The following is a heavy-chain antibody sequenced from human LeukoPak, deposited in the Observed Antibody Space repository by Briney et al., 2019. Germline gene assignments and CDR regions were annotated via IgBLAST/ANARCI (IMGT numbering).Heavy chain of an antibody. CDR3: ARARLLRYFDWTTRPRPQLAPFDY. CDR2: INHSGST. D-gene: IGHD3-9*01. J-gene: IGHJ4*02. Sequence: NSSETLSLTCTVSGGSISGSSYYWSWIRQPPGKGLEWIGEINHSGSTNYNPSLKSRVTISVDTSKNQFSLKLSSVTAADTAVYYCARARLLRYFDWTTRPRPQLAPFDYWGQGTLVTVSS. CDR1: GGSISGSSYY. V-gene: IGHV4-39*07.